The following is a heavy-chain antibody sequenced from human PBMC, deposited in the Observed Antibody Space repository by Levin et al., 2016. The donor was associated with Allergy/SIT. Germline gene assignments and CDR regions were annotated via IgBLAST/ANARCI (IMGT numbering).Heavy chain of an antibody. CDR3: ARDALGYYDFWSGPNYGMDV. D-gene: IGHD3-3*01. CDR1: GGSFSGYY. Sequence: SETLSLTCAVYGGSFSGYYWSWIRQPPGKGLEWIGYIHYSGSTKYNPSLKSRVTISVDTSKNQFSLKLSSVTAADTAVYYCARDALGYYDFWSGPNYGMDVWGQGTTVTVSS. J-gene: IGHJ6*02. CDR2: IHYSGST. V-gene: IGHV4-59*01.